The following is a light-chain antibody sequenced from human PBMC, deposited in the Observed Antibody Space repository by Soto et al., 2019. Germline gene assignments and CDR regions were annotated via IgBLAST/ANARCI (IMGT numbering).Light chain of an antibody. CDR3: QSFDSSTPNWV. V-gene: IGLV6-57*03. J-gene: IGLJ3*02. CDR2: ENN. CDR1: SGSIANNY. Sequence: NFMLTQPHSVSESPGKTVTISCTRSSGSIANNYVQWYQQRPGSAPTTVIDENNQRSSGVPDRFSVSIDNSSNSVSLTISGLQTEDESDYYWQSFDSSTPNWVFGGGTKLTVL.